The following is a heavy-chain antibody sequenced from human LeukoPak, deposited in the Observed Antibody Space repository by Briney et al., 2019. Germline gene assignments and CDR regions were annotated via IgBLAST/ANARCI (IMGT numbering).Heavy chain of an antibody. CDR3: ARGYFDLAETSNAFDI. CDR2: ISSSSSTI. D-gene: IGHD3-10*01. CDR1: GFTFSSYS. Sequence: GGSLRLSCAASGFTFSSYSMNWVRQAPGKGLEWVSYISSSSSTIYYADSVKGRFTISRDNAKNSLYLQMNSLRAEDTAVYYCARGYFDLAETSNAFDIWGQGTMVTVSS. J-gene: IGHJ3*02. V-gene: IGHV3-48*04.